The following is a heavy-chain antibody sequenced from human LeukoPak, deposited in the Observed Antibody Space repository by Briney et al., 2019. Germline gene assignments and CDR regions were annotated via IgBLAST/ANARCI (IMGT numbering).Heavy chain of an antibody. CDR2: IWYDGSNK. D-gene: IGHD1-26*01. Sequence: GGSLRLSCAASGFTFSSYGMHWVRQAPGKGLEWVAFIWYDGSNKYYADCVKGRFTISRDNSKNTLYLQMNSLTDEDTAVYYCARDPYSGAYGDTYYYFMDVWGKGTTVTISS. CDR1: GFTFSSYG. J-gene: IGHJ6*03. CDR3: ARDPYSGAYGDTYYYFMDV. V-gene: IGHV3-33*01.